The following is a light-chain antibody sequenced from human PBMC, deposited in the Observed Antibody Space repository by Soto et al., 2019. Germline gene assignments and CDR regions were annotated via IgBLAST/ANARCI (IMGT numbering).Light chain of an antibody. J-gene: IGKJ1*01. CDR3: QQYNNWPPWT. V-gene: IGKV4-1*01. Sequence: DTVMTQSPDSLAGSLGVRPSIKGKSNQTVXXSFNNKDYLTWYQQKPGQPPKLLIYWASTREFGVPDRFSGSGSGTEFTLTISGLQSEDFAVYYCQQYNNWPPWTFGQGTKVDI. CDR2: WAS. CDR1: QTVXXSFNNKDY.